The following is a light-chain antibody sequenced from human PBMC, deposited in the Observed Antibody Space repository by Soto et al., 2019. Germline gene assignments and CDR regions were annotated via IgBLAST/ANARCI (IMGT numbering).Light chain of an antibody. CDR3: CSYVSSGTVV. CDR2: EGS. V-gene: IGLV2-23*01. J-gene: IGLJ2*01. Sequence: QSALTQPASVSGSPGQSITIACTGTSRDIGGYNFVSWYQQQPGKAPKLMIYEGSKRPSGVSSRFSGSKSGSTASLTISGLQAEDEAEYYCCSYVSSGTVVFGGGTKVTV. CDR1: SRDIGGYNF.